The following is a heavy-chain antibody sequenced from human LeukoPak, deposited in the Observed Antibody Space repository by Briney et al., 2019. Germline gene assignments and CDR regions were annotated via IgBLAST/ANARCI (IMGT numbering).Heavy chain of an antibody. Sequence: PGGSLRLSCAASGFTVSSNFMSWVRQAPGKGLEWVSVIYSGGGSTFYADSVKGRFTISRDNSKNTLYLQMNSLRAEDTAVYYCARSPPRYDTRFFDYWGQGTLVTVSS. CDR2: IYSGGGST. D-gene: IGHD3-22*01. CDR3: ARSPPRYDTRFFDY. J-gene: IGHJ4*02. CDR1: GFTVSSNF. V-gene: IGHV3-53*01.